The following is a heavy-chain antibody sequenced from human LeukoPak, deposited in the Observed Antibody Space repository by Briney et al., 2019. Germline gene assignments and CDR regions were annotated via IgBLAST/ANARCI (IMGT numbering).Heavy chain of an antibody. V-gene: IGHV4-59*08. Sequence: SETLSLTCTVSGGSISSYYWSWIRQPPGKGLEWIGYIYYSGSTNYNPPLKSRVTISVDTSKNQFSLKLSSVTAADTAVYYCARHRPSSWEHFDYWGQGTLVTVSS. CDR1: GGSISSYY. D-gene: IGHD6-6*01. CDR2: IYYSGST. CDR3: ARHRPSSWEHFDY. J-gene: IGHJ4*02.